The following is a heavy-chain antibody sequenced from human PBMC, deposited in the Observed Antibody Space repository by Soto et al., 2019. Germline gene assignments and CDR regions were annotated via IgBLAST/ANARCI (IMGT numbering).Heavy chain of an antibody. J-gene: IGHJ5*02. CDR3: AGQRIATPSNWFDP. D-gene: IGHD6-6*01. CDR2: ISSSSSYI. CDR1: GFTFSSYS. V-gene: IGHV3-21*01. Sequence: EVQLVESGGGLVKPGGSLRLSCAASGFTFSSYSMNWVRQAPGKGLEWVSSISSSSSYIYYADSVKGRFTTSRDNAKNSLYLQMNSLRAEDTAVYYCAGQRIATPSNWFDPWGQGTLVTVSS.